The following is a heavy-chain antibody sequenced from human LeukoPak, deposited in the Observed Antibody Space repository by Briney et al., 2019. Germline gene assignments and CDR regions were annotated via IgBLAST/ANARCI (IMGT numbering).Heavy chain of an antibody. CDR3: AKDLGILYYYDSSGFDAFDI. D-gene: IGHD3-22*01. J-gene: IGHJ3*02. CDR2: ISGGGGST. V-gene: IGHV3-23*01. CDR1: RFTFSSYA. Sequence: GGALRVSCVASRFTFSSYAMRWVRQAPGGGLERVSDISGGGGSTYYADSVKGRFTLSTDNSKNTLYLQMNSLRAEDTAVYYCAKDLGILYYYDSSGFDAFDIWGQGTMVTVSS.